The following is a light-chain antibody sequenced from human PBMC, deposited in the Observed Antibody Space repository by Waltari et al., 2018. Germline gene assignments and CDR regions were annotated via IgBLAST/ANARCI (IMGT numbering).Light chain of an antibody. CDR1: QSVVTH. J-gene: IGKJ1*01. CDR3: QQRSNWPVT. V-gene: IGKV3-11*01. Sequence: EVVLTQSPATLSLSPGERATLSCRPSQSVVTHLLWYPQKPGQAPRLLIFDASNRATGVPARFSGSGSGTDFTLTIYSLEPEDFALYFCQQRSNWPVTFGQGTRVEAK. CDR2: DAS.